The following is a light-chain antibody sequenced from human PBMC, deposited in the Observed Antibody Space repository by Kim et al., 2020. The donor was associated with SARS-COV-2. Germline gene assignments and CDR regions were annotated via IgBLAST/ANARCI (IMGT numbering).Light chain of an antibody. CDR3: NSRDSNDNVV. V-gene: IGLV3-19*01. CDR1: RLRSYY. J-gene: IGLJ2*01. CDR2: GKN. Sequence: VALGQTGGITCQGDRLRSYYATWYQQKPGQAPIVVIYGKNNRPSGIPDRFSGSNSGNTASLTITGTQAGDEADYYCNSRDSNDNVVFGGGTQLTVL.